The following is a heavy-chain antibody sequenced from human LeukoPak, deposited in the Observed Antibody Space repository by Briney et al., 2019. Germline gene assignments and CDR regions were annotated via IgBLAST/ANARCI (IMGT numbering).Heavy chain of an antibody. D-gene: IGHD1-14*01. Sequence: GRSLRLSCGASGFTFSSYGMHWVRQAPGKGLEWVAVIWYDGSNKYYAASVKGRFTISRDNSANTLYLQMNSLRGEDTAVYYCVRGNNGNYFDHWGQRTTVTVSS. CDR3: VRGNNGNYFDH. J-gene: IGHJ4*02. CDR2: IWYDGSNK. V-gene: IGHV3-33*01. CDR1: GFTFSSYG.